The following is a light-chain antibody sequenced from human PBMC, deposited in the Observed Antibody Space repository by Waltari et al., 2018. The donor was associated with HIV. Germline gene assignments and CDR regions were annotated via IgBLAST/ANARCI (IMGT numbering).Light chain of an antibody. CDR2: HNN. Sequence: QSVLTQPPSVSAAPGHKVVISCSGGSSNIGNNYVSWFQQLPRTAPKFIIYHNNKRPSGIPDRFSGSRSGTSATLSITGLQSGDEADYYCGTWDTSLSAGVFGGGTKVTVL. V-gene: IGLV1-51*01. CDR3: GTWDTSLSAGV. CDR1: SSNIGNNY. J-gene: IGLJ3*02.